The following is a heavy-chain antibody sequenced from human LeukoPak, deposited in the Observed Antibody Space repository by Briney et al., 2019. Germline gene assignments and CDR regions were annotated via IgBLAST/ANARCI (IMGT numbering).Heavy chain of an antibody. Sequence: GGSLRLSCAASGFTFSGHAMNWVRQAPGKGLEWVSAITSSGGRTYYADSVKGRFTISRDNSKNTLYLQANSLRAEDTAVYYCAKDVGKWESLHFFDYWGQGTLVTVSS. CDR3: AKDVGKWESLHFFDY. CDR1: GFTFSGHA. V-gene: IGHV3-23*01. J-gene: IGHJ4*02. CDR2: ITSSGGRT. D-gene: IGHD1-26*01.